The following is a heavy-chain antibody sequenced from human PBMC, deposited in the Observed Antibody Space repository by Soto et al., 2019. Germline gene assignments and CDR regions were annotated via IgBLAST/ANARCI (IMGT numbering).Heavy chain of an antibody. CDR2: IYYSGST. V-gene: IGHV4-31*03. J-gene: IGHJ6*02. Sequence: QVQLQESGPGLVKPSQTLSLTCTVSGGSISSGGYYWSWIRQHPGKGLEWIGYIYYSGSTYYNPSLKSRVTIPVDTSKNQFSLKLSSVTAADTAVYYCAREYGDQQAAGGMDVWGQGTTVTVSS. CDR3: AREYGDQQAAGGMDV. CDR1: GGSISSGGYY. D-gene: IGHD4-17*01.